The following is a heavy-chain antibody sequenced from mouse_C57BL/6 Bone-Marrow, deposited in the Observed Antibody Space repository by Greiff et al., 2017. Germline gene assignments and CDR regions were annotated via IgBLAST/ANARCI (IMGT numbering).Heavy chain of an antibody. CDR2: ISSGGSYT. CDR1: GFTFSSYG. D-gene: IGHD4-1*01. V-gene: IGHV5-6*01. CDR3: ARQGNCYAMDY. J-gene: IGHJ4*01. Sequence: EVMLVESGGDLVKPGGSLKLSCAASGFTFSSYGMSWVRRTPDKRLGWVATISSGGSYTYYPDSVKGRFTISRDNAKNTLYLQMSSLKSEDTAMYYCARQGNCYAMDYWGQGTSVTVSS.